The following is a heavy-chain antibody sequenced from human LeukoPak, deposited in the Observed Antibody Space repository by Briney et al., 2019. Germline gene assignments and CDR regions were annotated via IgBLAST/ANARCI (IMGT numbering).Heavy chain of an antibody. D-gene: IGHD3-22*01. Sequence: GGSLRLSCAASGFTFSSYEMNWVRQAPGKGLEWVSYISSSGSTIYYADSVKGRLTISRDNAKNSLYLQMNSLRAEDTAVYYCAKDRPDYYDSSGYYLRGYFDPWGQGTLVTVSS. V-gene: IGHV3-48*03. CDR3: AKDRPDYYDSSGYYLRGYFDP. J-gene: IGHJ4*02. CDR2: ISSSGSTI. CDR1: GFTFSSYE.